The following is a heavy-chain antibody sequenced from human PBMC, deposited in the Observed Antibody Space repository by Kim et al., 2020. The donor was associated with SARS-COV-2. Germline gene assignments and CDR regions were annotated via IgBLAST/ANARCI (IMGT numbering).Heavy chain of an antibody. V-gene: IGHV1-46*01. D-gene: IGHD1-26*01. J-gene: IGHJ3*02. CDR3: ARAMGWGLLSRDDAFDI. Sequence: QGRVTMTRDTSTSTVYMELSSLRSEDTAVYYCARAMGWGLLSRDDAFDIWGQGTMVTVSS.